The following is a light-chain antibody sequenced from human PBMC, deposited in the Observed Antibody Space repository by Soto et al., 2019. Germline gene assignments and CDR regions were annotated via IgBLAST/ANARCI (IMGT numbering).Light chain of an antibody. CDR3: QQYNSYSAWT. Sequence: DIQMTKSPSTLSASVRDRVTITCRASQSISSWLAWYQQKPGKAPKLLIYDASSLESVVPSRFSGSGSGTEFTLTLRSLQTDDFATYYCQQYNSYSAWTFGQGTNVEIK. CDR2: DAS. CDR1: QSISSW. J-gene: IGKJ1*01. V-gene: IGKV1-5*01.